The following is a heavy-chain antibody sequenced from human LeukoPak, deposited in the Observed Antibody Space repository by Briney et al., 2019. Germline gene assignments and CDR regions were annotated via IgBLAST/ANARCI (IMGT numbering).Heavy chain of an antibody. D-gene: IGHD2-15*01. CDR3: PSGGHVDY. CDR1: GFSFSSFW. V-gene: IGHV3-7*03. J-gene: IGHJ4*02. Sequence: GGSLRLSCGASGFSFSSFWMTWVRQPPGKGLEWVANINERGTEEHYVDSVRGRFTISRDNAMNSLYLQMNSLTGEDTAVYYCPSGGHVDYWGQGTLVTVSS. CDR2: INERGTEE.